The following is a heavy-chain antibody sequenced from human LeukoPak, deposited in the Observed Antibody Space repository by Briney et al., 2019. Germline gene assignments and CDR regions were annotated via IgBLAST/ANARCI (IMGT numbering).Heavy chain of an antibody. CDR1: GGSISSGGYY. V-gene: IGHV4-30-2*01. Sequence: SETLSLTCTVSGGSISSGGYYWSWIRQPPGKGLEWIGYIYHSGSTYYNPSLKSRVTISVDRSKNQFSLKLSSVTAADTAVYYCARASNYDSYYYYYMDVWGKGTTVTVSS. D-gene: IGHD4-11*01. CDR3: ARASNYDSYYYYYMDV. J-gene: IGHJ6*03. CDR2: IYHSGST.